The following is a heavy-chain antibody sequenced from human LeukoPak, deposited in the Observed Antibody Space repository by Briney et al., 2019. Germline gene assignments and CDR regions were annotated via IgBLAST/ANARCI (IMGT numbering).Heavy chain of an antibody. V-gene: IGHV4-59*11. CDR2: IYYSGST. Sequence: SETLSLTCTVSGGSISSHYWSWIRQPPGKGLEWIAYIYYSGSTNYNPSLKSRVTISVDTSKNQFSLNLSSVTAADTAVYYCTRGSGGSGSRIDYWGQGTLVTVSS. J-gene: IGHJ4*02. CDR1: GGSISSHY. D-gene: IGHD2-15*01. CDR3: TRGSGGSGSRIDY.